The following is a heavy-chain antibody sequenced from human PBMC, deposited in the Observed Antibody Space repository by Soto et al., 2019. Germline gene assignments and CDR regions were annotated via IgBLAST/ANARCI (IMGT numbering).Heavy chain of an antibody. J-gene: IGHJ6*02. CDR1: GGTFSSYA. CDR3: AAAAGYYYYYGMDV. Sequence: SVKVSCKASGGTFSSYAISWVRQAPGQGLEWMGGIIPIFGTANYAQKFQGRVTITADESTSTDYMELSSLRSEDTAVYYCAAAAGYYYYYGMDVWGQGTTVTVSS. V-gene: IGHV1-69*13. D-gene: IGHD6-13*01. CDR2: IIPIFGTA.